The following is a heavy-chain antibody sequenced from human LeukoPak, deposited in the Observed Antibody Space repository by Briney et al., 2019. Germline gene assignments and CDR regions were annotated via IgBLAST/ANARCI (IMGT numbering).Heavy chain of an antibody. CDR2: ISSSSSTI. Sequence: PGGSLRLSCAASGFTFSNYNINWVRQAPGKGLEWVSYISSSSSTIQYADSVKGRFTISRDNAKNSLYLQMNSLRDEDTAVYYCARAVSGYIYGYGYWGQGTLVTVSS. D-gene: IGHD5-18*01. CDR3: ARAVSGYIYGYGY. J-gene: IGHJ4*02. V-gene: IGHV3-48*02. CDR1: GFTFSNYN.